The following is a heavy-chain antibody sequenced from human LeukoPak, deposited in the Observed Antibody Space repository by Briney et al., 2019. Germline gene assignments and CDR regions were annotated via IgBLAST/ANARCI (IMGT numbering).Heavy chain of an antibody. CDR3: AREGSYCVGGDCYSFDF. V-gene: IGHV1-2*02. CDR1: GYKFISHY. CDR2: MHGGNGNT. D-gene: IGHD2-21*02. Sequence: ASVRVSCKASGYKFISHYLQWVRQAPRLGPEWMGWMHGGNGNTRYAEKFEGRVTMTRDTSTSTAYMDLSSLTSDDTAVYYCAREGSYCVGGDCYSFDFWGQGTLVTVSS. J-gene: IGHJ4*02.